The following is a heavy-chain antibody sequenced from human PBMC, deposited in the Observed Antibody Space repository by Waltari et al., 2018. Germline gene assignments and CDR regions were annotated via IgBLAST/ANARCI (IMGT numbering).Heavy chain of an antibody. V-gene: IGHV3-13*01. D-gene: IGHD6-13*01. J-gene: IGHJ6*02. Sequence: EVQLVESGGGLVQPGGSLRLSCAASGFTFSSYDMHRVRQATGQGLEWVSAIGTAGDTYYPGSVKGRFTISRENAKNSLYLQMNSLRAGDTAVYYCARGRSLSSSWYYYYYYGMDVWGQGTTVTVSS. CDR2: IGTAGDT. CDR1: GFTFSSYD. CDR3: ARGRSLSSSWYYYYYYGMDV.